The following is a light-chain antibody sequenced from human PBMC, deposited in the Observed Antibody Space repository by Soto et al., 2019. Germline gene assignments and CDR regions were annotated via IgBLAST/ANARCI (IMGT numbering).Light chain of an antibody. CDR2: VNI. CDR3: QSYDTSLTGYV. CDR1: SSNIGAGYD. J-gene: IGLJ1*01. V-gene: IGLV1-40*01. Sequence: QSVLTQPPSVSGAPGQRVTISCTGSSSNIGAGYDVHWYQQLPGTAPKLLIYVNINRPSGVPDRFSGSKSGTSAALAITGLRAEDEGDYYCQSYDTSLTGYVFGTGTKLTVL.